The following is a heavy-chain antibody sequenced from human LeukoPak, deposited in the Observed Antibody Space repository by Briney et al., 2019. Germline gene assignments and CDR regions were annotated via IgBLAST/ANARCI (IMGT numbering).Heavy chain of an antibody. CDR3: AKDVSLTMVRGVISFDY. D-gene: IGHD3-10*01. Sequence: GGSLRLSCAASGFTFSSYVMSWVRQAPGKGLEWVSAISGSGGSTYYADSVKGRFTISRDNSKNTLYLQMNSLRAEDTAVYYCAKDVSLTMVRGVISFDYWGQGTLVTVSS. V-gene: IGHV3-23*01. CDR2: ISGSGGST. J-gene: IGHJ4*02. CDR1: GFTFSSYV.